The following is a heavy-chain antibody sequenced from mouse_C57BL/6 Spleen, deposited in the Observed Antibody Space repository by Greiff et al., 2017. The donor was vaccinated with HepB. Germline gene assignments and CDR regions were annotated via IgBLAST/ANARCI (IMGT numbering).Heavy chain of an antibody. CDR2: ISSGSSTI. V-gene: IGHV5-17*01. CDR3: AREGYYAFAY. Sequence: EVKLMESGGGLVKPGGSLKLSCAASGFTFSDYGMHWVRQAPVKGLEWVAYISSGSSTIYYADTVKGRFTISRDNAKNTLFLQMTSLRSEDTAMYYCAREGYYAFAYWGQGTLVTVSA. J-gene: IGHJ3*01. D-gene: IGHD2-3*01. CDR1: GFTFSDYG.